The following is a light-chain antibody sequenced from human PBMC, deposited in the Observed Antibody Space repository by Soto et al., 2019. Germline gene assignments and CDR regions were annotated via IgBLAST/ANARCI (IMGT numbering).Light chain of an antibody. CDR3: QSYDSSLSGYV. Sequence: QSVLTQPPSLSGAPGQRVTISCTGGGSNIGTGYDVHWYRHLPGTAPKLLIFANNNRPSGVPDRFSGSKSGTSASLAITGLQAEDEADYYCQSYDSSLSGYVFGTGTKVTVL. CDR2: ANN. CDR1: GSNIGTGYD. V-gene: IGLV1-40*01. J-gene: IGLJ1*01.